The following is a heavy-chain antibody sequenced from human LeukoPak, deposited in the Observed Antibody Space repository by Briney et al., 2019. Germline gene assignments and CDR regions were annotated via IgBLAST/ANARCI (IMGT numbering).Heavy chain of an antibody. CDR2: ISYDGSNK. Sequence: PGVPLRLSCTPWIHPLYLLDTLGPRQAPGKGLEWVAVISYDGSNKYYADSVKGRFTISRDNSKNTLYLQMNSLRAGDTAVYYCLYSSSSGDYWGQGTLGTVSS. J-gene: IGHJ4*02. D-gene: IGHD6-13*01. CDR3: LYSSSSGDY. CDR1: IHPLYLL. V-gene: IGHV3-30*03.